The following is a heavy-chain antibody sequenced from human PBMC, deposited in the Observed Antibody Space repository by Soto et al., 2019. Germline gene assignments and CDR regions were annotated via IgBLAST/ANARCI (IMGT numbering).Heavy chain of an antibody. CDR3: TTVRARYYYDSSGYPDY. V-gene: IGHV3-15*01. CDR1: GFTFSNAW. Sequence: GGSLRLSCAASGFTFSNAWMSWVRQAPGKGLEWVGRIKSKTDGGTTDYAAPVKGRFTISRDDSKNMLYLQMNSLKTEDTAVYYCTTVRARYYYDSSGYPDYWGQGTLVTVSS. D-gene: IGHD3-22*01. J-gene: IGHJ4*02. CDR2: IKSKTDGGTT.